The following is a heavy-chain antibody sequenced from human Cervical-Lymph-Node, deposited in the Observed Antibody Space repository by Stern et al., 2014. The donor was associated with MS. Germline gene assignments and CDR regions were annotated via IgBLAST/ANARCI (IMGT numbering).Heavy chain of an antibody. V-gene: IGHV3-74*01. Sequence: EVQLVESGGGPVQPGGSLRLSCAASGFTFSTSWMHWVRQGPGKGLGWLSRISGDGRTTDHADSVKGRFTISRDNAKNTLYLQMNSLRAEDTAVYYCASNYYGVDAWGQGTTVTVSS. CDR3: ASNYYGVDA. J-gene: IGHJ6*02. CDR1: GFTFSTSW. CDR2: ISGDGRTT.